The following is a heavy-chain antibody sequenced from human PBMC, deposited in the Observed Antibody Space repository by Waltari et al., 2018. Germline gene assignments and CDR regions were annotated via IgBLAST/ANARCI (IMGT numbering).Heavy chain of an antibody. J-gene: IGHJ4*02. CDR2: ISAYNGNT. CDR3: ARDDPEANDSSGYSDY. CDR1: GYTFTSYG. D-gene: IGHD3-22*01. Sequence: QVQLVQSGAEVKKPGASVKVSCKASGYTFTSYGIRWVRQAPGQGLAWMGWISAYNGNTNHSQKRQGRVTMTTDTSTSTAYMELRSLRADDTAVYYCARDDPEANDSSGYSDYWGQGTLVTVSS. V-gene: IGHV1-18*01.